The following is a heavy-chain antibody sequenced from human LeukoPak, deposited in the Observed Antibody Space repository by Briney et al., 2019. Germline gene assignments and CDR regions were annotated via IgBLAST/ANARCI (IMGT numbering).Heavy chain of an antibody. CDR2: IKSKTDGGTT. CDR3: TTDAVVVTAKVALP. D-gene: IGHD2-21*02. J-gene: IGHJ5*02. CDR1: GFTFSNAW. V-gene: IGHV3-15*01. Sequence: GGSLRLSCAASGFTFSNAWMSWVRQAPGKGLEWVGRIKSKTDGGTTDYAAPVKGRFTISRDDSKNTLYLQMNSLKTEDTAVYYCTTDAVVVTAKVALPWGQGTLVTVSS.